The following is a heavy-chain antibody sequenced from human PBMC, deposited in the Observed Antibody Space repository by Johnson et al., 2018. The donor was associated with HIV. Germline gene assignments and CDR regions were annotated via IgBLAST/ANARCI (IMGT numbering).Heavy chain of an antibody. J-gene: IGHJ3*02. CDR1: GFTFNSSW. CDR3: TRGTSGWFNDAFDI. CDR2: INSDGSST. D-gene: IGHD6-19*01. V-gene: IGHV3-74*01. Sequence: VQLVESGGGLVQPGGSLRLSCAASGFTFNSSWMYWVRQAPGKGLVWVSRINSDGSSTSYADSVKGGFTISRDNAKNTVYLQMNSLRAEDTAVYYCTRGTSGWFNDAFDIWGQGTMVTVSS.